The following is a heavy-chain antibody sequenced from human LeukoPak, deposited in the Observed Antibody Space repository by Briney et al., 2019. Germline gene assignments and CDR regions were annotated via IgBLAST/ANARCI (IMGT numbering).Heavy chain of an antibody. D-gene: IGHD3-3*01. CDR2: IKQDGSEK. CDR1: GFTFSSYA. J-gene: IGHJ4*02. V-gene: IGHV3-7*01. Sequence: PGRSLRLSCAASGFTFSSYAMHWVRQAPGKGLEWVANIKQDGSEKYYVDSVKGRFTISRDNAKNSLYLQMNSLRAEDTAVYYCARVHDFWSGYYFDYWGQGTLVTVSS. CDR3: ARVHDFWSGYYFDY.